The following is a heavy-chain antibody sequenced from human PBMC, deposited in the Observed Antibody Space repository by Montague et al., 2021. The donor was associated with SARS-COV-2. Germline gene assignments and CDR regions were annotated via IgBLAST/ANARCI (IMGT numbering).Heavy chain of an antibody. Sequence: SETLSLTCAVSGGSITGFSWSWVRQPAGKGLEWIGRATTSGTTNYSPSLRSRVTMSVDTSKNQFSLNLNSVTAADTAIYYCARTPTRPLSLDSWGQGTLVTVSP. D-gene: IGHD6-6*01. J-gene: IGHJ4*02. CDR1: GGSITGFS. CDR2: ATTSGTT. CDR3: ARTPTRPLSLDS. V-gene: IGHV4-4*07.